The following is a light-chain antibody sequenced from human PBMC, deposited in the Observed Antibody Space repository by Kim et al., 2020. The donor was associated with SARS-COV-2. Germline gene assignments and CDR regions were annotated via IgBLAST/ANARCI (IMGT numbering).Light chain of an antibody. CDR1: NSTSGGNT. V-gene: IGLV1-44*01. J-gene: IGLJ2*01. Sequence: GQTVTLSCSGSNSTSGGNTVKWYQHLPATAPRLLISDNNQRPSGVPDRFSGSKSGTSASLAISGLQSEDEADYHCAAWDDSLRRVVFGGGTQLTVL. CDR2: DNN. CDR3: AAWDDSLRRVV.